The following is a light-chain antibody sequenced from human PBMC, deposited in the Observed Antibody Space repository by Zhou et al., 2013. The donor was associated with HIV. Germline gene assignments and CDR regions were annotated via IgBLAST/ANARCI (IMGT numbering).Light chain of an antibody. J-gene: IGKJ3*01. Sequence: EIVMTQSPGTLSVSPGEKATLSCRASQSVGSHLAWYQQKPGQPPRLLIYGASSRATGIPARFSGSGSGTELTLTISSLQSEDFAVYYCQQYDNWPPKFTFGPGTKVDVK. V-gene: IGKV3-15*01. CDR1: QSVGSH. CDR2: GAS. CDR3: QQYDNWPPKFT.